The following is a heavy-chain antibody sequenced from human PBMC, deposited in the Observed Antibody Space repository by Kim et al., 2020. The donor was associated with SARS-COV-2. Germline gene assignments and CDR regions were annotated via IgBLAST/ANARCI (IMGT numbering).Heavy chain of an antibody. CDR2: ISAYNGNT. D-gene: IGHD6-13*01. CDR3: ARDRYVFRYSSSWYETFAGWDETGYFDY. V-gene: IGHV1-18*01. Sequence: ASVKVSCKASGYTFTSYGISWARQAPGQGLEWMGWISAYNGNTNYAQKLQGRVTMTTDTSTSTAYMELRSLRSDDTAVYYCARDRYVFRYSSSWYETFAGWDETGYFDYWGQGTLVTVSS. J-gene: IGHJ4*02. CDR1: GYTFTSYG.